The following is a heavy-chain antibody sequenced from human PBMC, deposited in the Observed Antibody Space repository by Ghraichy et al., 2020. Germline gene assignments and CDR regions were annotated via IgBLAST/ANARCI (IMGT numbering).Heavy chain of an antibody. CDR1: GFTVSSNY. CDR2: IYSGGST. J-gene: IGHJ4*02. D-gene: IGHD5-12*01. V-gene: IGHV3-53*01. CDR3: ARDLNGYTGFDY. Sequence: GGSLRLSCAASGFTVSSNYMSWVRQAPGKGLEWVSVIYSGGSTYYADSVKGRFTISRDNSKNTLYLQMNSLRAEDTAVYYCARDLNGYTGFDYWGQGTLVTVSS.